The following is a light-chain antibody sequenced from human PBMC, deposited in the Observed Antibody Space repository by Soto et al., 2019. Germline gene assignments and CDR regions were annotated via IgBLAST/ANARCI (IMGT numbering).Light chain of an antibody. V-gene: IGKV1-12*01. CDR3: QQANSFPLT. CDR2: AAS. J-gene: IGKJ4*01. Sequence: DIQMTQSPSSVSASVGDRVTITCRASQGISSLLAWYQQKPGKVPKLLIYAASSLQIGVLSRFSGSGSVTDFTLTISILQPEDFATYFCQQANSFPLTFGGGTKVQIK. CDR1: QGISSL.